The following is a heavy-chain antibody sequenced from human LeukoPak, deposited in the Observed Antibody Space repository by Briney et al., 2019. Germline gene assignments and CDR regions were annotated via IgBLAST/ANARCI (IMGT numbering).Heavy chain of an antibody. Sequence: ASVKVSCKASGYTFTSYGISWVRQAPGQGLERMGWISAYNGNTNYAQKLQGRVTMTTDTSTSTAYMELRSLRSDDTAVYYCARDLTWEPLKVYYFDYWGQGTLVTVSS. CDR3: ARDLTWEPLKVYYFDY. CDR2: ISAYNGNT. J-gene: IGHJ4*02. CDR1: GYTFTSYG. D-gene: IGHD1-26*01. V-gene: IGHV1-18*01.